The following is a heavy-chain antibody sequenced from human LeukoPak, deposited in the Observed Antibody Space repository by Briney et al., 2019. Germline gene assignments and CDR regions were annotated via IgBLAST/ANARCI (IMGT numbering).Heavy chain of an antibody. J-gene: IGHJ4*02. CDR2: IYYSGST. CDR3: ARAPTVVTPYYFDY. CDR1: GGSISSYY. V-gene: IGHV4-59*01. D-gene: IGHD4-23*01. Sequence: SETLSLTCTVSGGSISSYYWSWIRQPPGKGLEWIGYIYYSGSTNYSPSLKSRVTISVDTSKNQLSLKLSSVTAADTAVYYCARAPTVVTPYYFDYWGQGTLVTVSS.